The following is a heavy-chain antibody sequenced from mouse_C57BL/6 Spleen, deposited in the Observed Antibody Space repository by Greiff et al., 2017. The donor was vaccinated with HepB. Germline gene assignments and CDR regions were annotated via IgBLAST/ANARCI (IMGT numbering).Heavy chain of an antibody. CDR3: ARAQGGNYAYFDY. CDR2: IYPGDGDT. D-gene: IGHD2-1*01. V-gene: IGHV1-80*01. J-gene: IGHJ2*01. Sequence: VQLQESGAELVKPGASVKISCKASGYAFSSYWMNWVKQRPGKGLEWIGQIYPGDGDTNYNGKFKGKATLTADKSSSTAYMQLSSLTSEDSAVYFCARAQGGNYAYFDYWGQGTTLTVSS. CDR1: GYAFSSYW.